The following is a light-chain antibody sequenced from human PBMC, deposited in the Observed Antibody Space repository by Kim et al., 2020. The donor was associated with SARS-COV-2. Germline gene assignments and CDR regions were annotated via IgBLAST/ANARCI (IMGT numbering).Light chain of an antibody. CDR2: GKN. J-gene: IGLJ1*01. V-gene: IGLV3-19*01. CDR1: SLRSYY. Sequence: SSELTQDPAVSVALGQTVRITCQGDSLRSYYASWYQQKPGQAPVLVIYGKNNRPSGIPDRFSGSSSGNTASLTITGAQAEDEADYYCNSRDSSGNHLNVFATGTKVTVL. CDR3: NSRDSSGNHLNV.